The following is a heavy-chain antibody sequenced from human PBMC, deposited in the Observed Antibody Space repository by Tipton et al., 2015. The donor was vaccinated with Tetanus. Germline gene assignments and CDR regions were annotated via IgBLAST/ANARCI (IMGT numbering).Heavy chain of an antibody. CDR1: GFTFSNYD. D-gene: IGHD1-26*01. CDR2: ISVRGSHP. V-gene: IGHV3-23*01. Sequence: SLRLSCAASGFTFSNYDMAWVRQAPGKGLEWVSGISVRGSHPYYADPVKGRFSISSDNSKNTVYLKMNSLGDEDTAVYYCAKEPASVGGFAPGGQGTLFSFSS. CDR3: AKEPASVGGFAP. J-gene: IGHJ5*02.